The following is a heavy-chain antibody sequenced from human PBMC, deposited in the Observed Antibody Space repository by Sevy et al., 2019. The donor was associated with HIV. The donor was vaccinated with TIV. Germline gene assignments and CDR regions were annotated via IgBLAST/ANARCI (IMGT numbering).Heavy chain of an antibody. J-gene: IGHJ4*02. CDR1: GFTFSSYW. CDR3: ARAQQVTMLVVIGGLYFDF. Sequence: GGSLRLSCAASGFTFSSYWMTWVRQPPGKGLEWVANIKQDRREKYYADSVKGRFTISRDNARNSLYLKMESLRAEDTAVYYCARAQQVTMLVVIGGLYFDFWGQGTLVTVSS. CDR2: IKQDRREK. V-gene: IGHV3-7*01. D-gene: IGHD3-22*01.